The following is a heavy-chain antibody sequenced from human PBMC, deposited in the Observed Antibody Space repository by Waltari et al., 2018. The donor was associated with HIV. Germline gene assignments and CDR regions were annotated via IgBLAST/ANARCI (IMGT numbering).Heavy chain of an antibody. D-gene: IGHD7-27*01. CDR1: GGSVSSGSYY. V-gene: IGHV4-61*01. CDR2: IYNSGST. CDR3: ARRGTGGRACDI. Sequence: QVQLQESGPGLAKPSETLSLTCTVSGGSVSSGSYYWSWIRQPPGKGMEWSGYIYNSGSTNSNPSHKSRVTIAVDTSMHQFSLKLSSVTAADTAVYYCARRGTGGRACDIWGQGTMVTVSS. J-gene: IGHJ3*02.